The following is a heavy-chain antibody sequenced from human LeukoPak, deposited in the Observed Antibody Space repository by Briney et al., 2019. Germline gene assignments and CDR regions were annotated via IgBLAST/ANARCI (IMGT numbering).Heavy chain of an antibody. J-gene: IGHJ4*02. Sequence: GGSLRLSCAASGFTFDDYAMHWVRQAPGKGLEWVSLISGDGGSTYYADSVKGRFTISRDNSKNSLYLQMNSLRTEDTALYYCAKDHTYYYDSSGYYPDYWGQGTLVTVSS. CDR3: AKDHTYYYDSSGYYPDY. D-gene: IGHD3-22*01. CDR1: GFTFDDYA. V-gene: IGHV3-43*02. CDR2: ISGDGGST.